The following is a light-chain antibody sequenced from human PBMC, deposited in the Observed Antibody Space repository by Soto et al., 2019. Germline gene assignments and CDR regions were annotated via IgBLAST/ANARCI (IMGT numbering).Light chain of an antibody. CDR1: SSNIGRYT. J-gene: IGLJ3*02. V-gene: IGLV1-44*01. CDR3: ASWDDSLNARV. CDR2: NDN. Sequence: QSVLTQPPSSSGTPGQRVTVSGSGVSSNIGRYTVNWYQQLPGTAPNVLLYNDNQRPSGVPDRFSGSKSGTSASLAISGLQSEDEADYYCASWDDSLNARVFGGGTKLTVI.